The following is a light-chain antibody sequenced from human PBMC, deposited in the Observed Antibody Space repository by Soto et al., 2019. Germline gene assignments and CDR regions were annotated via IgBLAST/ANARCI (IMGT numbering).Light chain of an antibody. CDR3: CSYTSGSTLYV. CDR2: DVS. Sequence: QSVLTQPASVSGSPGQSITISCTGTSSDVGGYNSVSWYQQHPGKAPKLMIYDVSSRPSGVSNRFSGSKSGNTASLTISGLQAEDEADYYCCSYTSGSTLYVFGAGPKVTV. CDR1: SSDVGGYNS. V-gene: IGLV2-14*01. J-gene: IGLJ1*01.